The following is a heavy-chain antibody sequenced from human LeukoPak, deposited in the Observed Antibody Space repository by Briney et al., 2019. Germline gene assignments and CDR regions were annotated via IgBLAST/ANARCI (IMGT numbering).Heavy chain of an antibody. CDR1: GGSISSSSYY. Sequence: SETLSLTCTVSGGSISSSSYYWGWIRQPPGKGLELSGSIYYSGSTYYNPSLKSRVTISVDTSKNQFSLKLSSVTAADTAVYYCARDLRAARAFDYWGQGTLVTVSS. J-gene: IGHJ4*02. D-gene: IGHD6-6*01. CDR3: ARDLRAARAFDY. CDR2: IYYSGST. V-gene: IGHV4-39*07.